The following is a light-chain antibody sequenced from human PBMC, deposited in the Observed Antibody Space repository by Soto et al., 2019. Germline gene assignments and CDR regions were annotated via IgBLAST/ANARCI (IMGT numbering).Light chain of an antibody. CDR1: QGITSW. V-gene: IGKV1-12*01. CDR3: QQTSSFPLT. Sequence: DIQMTQSPSSVSASVGDSLTITCRASQGITSWVAWYQHKPGRAPKLLIYAASRLQSGVPSRFSGSGSGTDFTLTISSLQPEDFRTYYCQQTSSFPLTLGGGTKVEIK. CDR2: AAS. J-gene: IGKJ4*01.